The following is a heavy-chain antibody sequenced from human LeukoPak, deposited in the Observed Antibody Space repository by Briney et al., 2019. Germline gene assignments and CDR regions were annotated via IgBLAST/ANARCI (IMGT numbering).Heavy chain of an antibody. CDR3: ARESNNYYYYYMDV. V-gene: IGHV4-61*02. CDR1: GGSISSGSYY. J-gene: IGHJ6*03. Sequence: PSQTLSLTCTVSGGSISSGSYYCSWIRQPTGKGLEWIERIYTSGSTSYNPSLKSRPTISVATSKTQFSLKLSSVTAADTAVYYCARESNNYYYYYMDVWGKGTTVTVSS. CDR2: IYTSGST.